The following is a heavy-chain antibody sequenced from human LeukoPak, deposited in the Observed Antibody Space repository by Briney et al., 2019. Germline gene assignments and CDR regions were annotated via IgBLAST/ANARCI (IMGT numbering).Heavy chain of an antibody. CDR1: GGSFSGYH. D-gene: IGHD3-22*01. CDR3: ARGGYYYDSSGYYSADC. Sequence: PSETLSLTCVVYGGSFSGYHWSWIRQSPGKGLEWIGEINHRGSTNYNPSLKRRVTMSLDTSKNQFSLKLSSVTAADTAVYYCARGGYYYDSSGYYSADCWGQGTLVTVSS. CDR2: INHRGST. V-gene: IGHV4-34*01. J-gene: IGHJ4*02.